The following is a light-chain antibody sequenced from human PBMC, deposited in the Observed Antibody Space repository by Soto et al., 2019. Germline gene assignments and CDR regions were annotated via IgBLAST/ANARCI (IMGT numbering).Light chain of an antibody. CDR2: GSS. CDR1: RTNIGGGYD. J-gene: IGLJ1*01. CDR3: QSYDSRLTTYV. V-gene: IGLV1-40*01. Sequence: QSVLTQPPSVSGAPGQRVTISCTGSRTNIGGGYDVHWYQQLPGTAPKLLISGSSNRPSGVPDRFSGSKSGASASLAINGLQAEDEADYYCQSYDSRLTTYVFGSGTKVTVL.